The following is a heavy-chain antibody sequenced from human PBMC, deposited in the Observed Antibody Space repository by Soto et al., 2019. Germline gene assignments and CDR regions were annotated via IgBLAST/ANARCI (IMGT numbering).Heavy chain of an antibody. CDR2: IYSSGST. Sequence: PSETLSLTCTVSGGSISSGGYYWSWIRQHPGKGLEWIGYIYSSGSTYYNPSLKSRVTISVDTSKNQFSLKLSSVTAADTAVYYCASLEDSGSGAALHIWGQGTMVTVSS. CDR3: ASLEDSGSGAALHI. J-gene: IGHJ3*02. V-gene: IGHV4-31*03. D-gene: IGHD3-10*01. CDR1: GGSISSGGYY.